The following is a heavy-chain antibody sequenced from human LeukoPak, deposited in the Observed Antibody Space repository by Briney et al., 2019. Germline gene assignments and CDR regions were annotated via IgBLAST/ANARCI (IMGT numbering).Heavy chain of an antibody. CDR3: AKRKGYSGYADAFDI. D-gene: IGHD5-12*01. Sequence: QSGGSLRLSCAASGFTFSSYSMNWVRQAPGKGLEWVSYISSSGSTIYYADSVKGRFTISRDNAKNSLYLQMNSLRAEDTAVYYCAKRKGYSGYADAFDIWGQGTMVTVSS. V-gene: IGHV3-48*04. CDR2: ISSSGSTI. J-gene: IGHJ3*02. CDR1: GFTFSSYS.